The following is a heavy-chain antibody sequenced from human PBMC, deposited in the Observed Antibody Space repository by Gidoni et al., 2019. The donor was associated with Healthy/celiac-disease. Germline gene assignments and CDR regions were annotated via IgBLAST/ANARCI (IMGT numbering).Heavy chain of an antibody. V-gene: IGHV3-48*01. CDR3: AREGGYDHPPGMDV. J-gene: IGHJ6*02. D-gene: IGHD5-12*01. CDR1: GFTFSSYS. CDR2: ISSSSSTI. Sequence: EVQLVESGGGLVQPGGSLRLSCAASGFTFSSYSMNWVRQAPGKGLEWGSYISSSSSTIYYADSVKGRFTISRDNAKNSLYLQMNSLRAEDTAVYYCAREGGYDHPPGMDVWGQGTTVTVSS.